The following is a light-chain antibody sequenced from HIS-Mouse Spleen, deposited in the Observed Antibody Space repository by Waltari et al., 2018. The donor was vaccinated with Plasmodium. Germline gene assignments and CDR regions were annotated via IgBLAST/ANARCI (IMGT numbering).Light chain of an antibody. CDR1: SSDVGSYNL. J-gene: IGLJ3*02. CDR3: CSYAGSSTWV. V-gene: IGLV2-23*01. Sequence: QSALTQPASVSGSPGQSITISCTGTSSDVGSYNLVSWYQQHPGQAPKLMIYEGSKRPSAVSNRFSGSKSGNTASLTTAGLQAEDEADYYCCSYAGSSTWVFGGGTKLTVL. CDR2: EGS.